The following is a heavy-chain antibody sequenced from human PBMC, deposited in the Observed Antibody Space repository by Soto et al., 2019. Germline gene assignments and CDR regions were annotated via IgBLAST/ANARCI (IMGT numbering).Heavy chain of an antibody. D-gene: IGHD4-17*01. CDR1: GYTFTSYG. CDR3: ARKPGGDYGDFYGMDV. CDR2: ISAYNGNT. J-gene: IGHJ6*02. V-gene: IGHV1-18*01. Sequence: ASVKVSCKASGYTFTSYGISWVRQAPGQGLEWMGWISAYNGNTNYAQKLQGRVTMTTDTSTSTAYMELRSLRSDDTAVYYCARKPGGDYGDFYGMDVWGQGTTVTVSS.